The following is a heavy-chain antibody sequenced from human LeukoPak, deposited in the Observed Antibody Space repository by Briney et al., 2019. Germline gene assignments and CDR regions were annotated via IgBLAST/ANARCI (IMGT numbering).Heavy chain of an antibody. Sequence: ASVKISCKASGYTFTGYYMHWVRQAPGQGLEWMGWINPNSGGTNYAQKFQGRVTMTRDTSISTAYMEPSRLRSDDTAVYYCARDQYDYGDYVGFIGYWGQGTLVTVSS. J-gene: IGHJ4*02. CDR2: INPNSGGT. V-gene: IGHV1-2*02. D-gene: IGHD4-17*01. CDR3: ARDQYDYGDYVGFIGY. CDR1: GYTFTGYY.